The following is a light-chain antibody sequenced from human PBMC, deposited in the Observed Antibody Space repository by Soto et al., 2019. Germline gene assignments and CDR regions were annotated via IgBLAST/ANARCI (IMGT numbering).Light chain of an antibody. CDR2: EVS. CDR3: NSYVGSNIWV. CDR1: SSDVGAYKY. Sequence: QSALTQPPSASGSPGQSVTISCTGTSSDVGAYKYVSWYQQYPGKAPKLMIYEVSKRPSGVPDRFSGSKSGNTASLTVSGLQAEDEADYYCNSYVGSNIWVFGGGTKLTVL. J-gene: IGLJ3*02. V-gene: IGLV2-8*01.